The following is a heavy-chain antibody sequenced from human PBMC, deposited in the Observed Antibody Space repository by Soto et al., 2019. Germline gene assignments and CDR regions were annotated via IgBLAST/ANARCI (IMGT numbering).Heavy chain of an antibody. Sequence: QVQLVQSGAEVKKPGASVKVSCKASGYTFTGYYMHWVRQAPGQGLEWMGWINPNSGGTNYAQKFQGRVTITRDTSITTAYMELSRLRSDDTAVYYCATQPQFRGSLPAGFDYWGQGTLVTVSS. J-gene: IGHJ4*02. CDR1: GYTFTGYY. V-gene: IGHV1-2*02. D-gene: IGHD3-10*01. CDR2: INPNSGGT. CDR3: ATQPQFRGSLPAGFDY.